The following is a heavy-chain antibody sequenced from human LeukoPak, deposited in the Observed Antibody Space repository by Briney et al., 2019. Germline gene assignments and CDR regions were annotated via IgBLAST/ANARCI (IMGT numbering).Heavy chain of an antibody. CDR1: GYTFTGYY. CDR2: INPNSGGT. CDR3: ARDLSGVVAGSLHVFDY. D-gene: IGHD2-21*01. J-gene: IGHJ4*02. Sequence: RASVKVSCKASGYTFTGYYMHWVRQPPGQGLEWMGWINPNSGGTNYAQKFQGRVTMTRDTSISTAYMELNRLRSDDKAAYYCARDLSGVVAGSLHVFDYWGQGTLVTVSS. V-gene: IGHV1-2*02.